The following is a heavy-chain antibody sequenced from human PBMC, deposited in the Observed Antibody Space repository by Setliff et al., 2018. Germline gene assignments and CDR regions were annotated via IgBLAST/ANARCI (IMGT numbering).Heavy chain of an antibody. V-gene: IGHV4-39*07. D-gene: IGHD3-9*01. CDR2: IFYSGRT. CDR1: GASITNINYY. Sequence: SETLSLTCTVSGASITNINYYWGLIRQPPGKGLEWIGSIFYSGRTFYNPSLKSRVTMSVDTSKDQFSLKLNSVTAADTAVYYCARAPRYFDPTGSYFDYWGQGTLVTVSS. CDR3: ARAPRYFDPTGSYFDY. J-gene: IGHJ4*02.